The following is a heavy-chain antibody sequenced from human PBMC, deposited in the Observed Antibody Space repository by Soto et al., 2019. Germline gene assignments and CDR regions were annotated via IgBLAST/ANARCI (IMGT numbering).Heavy chain of an antibody. D-gene: IGHD1-20*01. CDR3: ANHPYNWNYYYYYYMDV. CDR2: ISGSGGST. Sequence: HPGGSLRLSCAASGFTFSSYAMSWVRQAPGKGLEWVSAISGSGGSTYYADSVKGRFTISRDNSKNTLYLQMNSLRAEDTAVYYCANHPYNWNYYYYYYMDVWGKGTTVTVSS. V-gene: IGHV3-23*01. J-gene: IGHJ6*03. CDR1: GFTFSSYA.